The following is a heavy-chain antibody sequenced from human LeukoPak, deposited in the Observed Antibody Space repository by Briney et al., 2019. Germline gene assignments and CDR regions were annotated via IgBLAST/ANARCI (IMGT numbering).Heavy chain of an antibody. CDR1: GFTFSSYG. CDR2: IWYDGSNK. CDR3: AKDSEPEDGDYGYDY. Sequence: PGGSLRLSCAASGFTFSSYGMHWVRQAPGKGLEWVAVIWYDGSNKYYADSVKGRFTISRDNSKNTLYLQMNRLRAEDTAVYYCAKDSEPEDGDYGYDYWGQGTLVTVSS. V-gene: IGHV3-33*06. J-gene: IGHJ4*02. D-gene: IGHD4-17*01.